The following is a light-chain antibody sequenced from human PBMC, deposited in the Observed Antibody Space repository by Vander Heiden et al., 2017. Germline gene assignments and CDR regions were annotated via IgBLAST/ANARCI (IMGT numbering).Light chain of an antibody. V-gene: IGKV3-11*01. Sequence: EMVLTTSRATLALSPGEGATLSCRDSQSVVRYLAWDQQKPGQAPMLLIYDAPNRATGIPARFSGSGVGKDFPLTISSREPEDFAVYYCQQPSNWPPITFGGGTKVDIK. J-gene: IGKJ4*01. CDR2: DAP. CDR3: QQPSNWPPIT. CDR1: QSVVRY.